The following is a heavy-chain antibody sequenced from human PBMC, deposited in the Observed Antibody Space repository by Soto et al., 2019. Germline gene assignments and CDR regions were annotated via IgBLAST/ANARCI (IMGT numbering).Heavy chain of an antibody. V-gene: IGHV1-3*01. D-gene: IGHD4-17*01. Sequence: ASVKVSCKASGYTFTSYAMHWVRQAPGQRLEWMGWINAGNGNTKYSQKFQGRVTITRDTSASTAYMELSSLRSEDTAVYYCARDVLRTVTDKRFNWCDPWGQGTLVTVSS. CDR2: INAGNGNT. CDR1: GYTFTSYA. CDR3: ARDVLRTVTDKRFNWCDP. J-gene: IGHJ5*02.